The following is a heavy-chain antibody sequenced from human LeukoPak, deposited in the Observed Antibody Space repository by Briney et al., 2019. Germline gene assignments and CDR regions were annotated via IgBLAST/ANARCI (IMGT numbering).Heavy chain of an antibody. J-gene: IGHJ1*01. CDR1: GYTFTGYY. V-gene: IGHV1-3*01. D-gene: IGHD5-18*01. Sequence: ASVKVSCKASGYTFTGYYMHWVRQAPGQGLEWMGWINAGNGNTKYSQKFQGRVTITRDTSASTAYMELSSLRSEDTAVYYCARERGTWIQKYFQHWGQGTLVTVSS. CDR2: INAGNGNT. CDR3: ARERGTWIQKYFQH.